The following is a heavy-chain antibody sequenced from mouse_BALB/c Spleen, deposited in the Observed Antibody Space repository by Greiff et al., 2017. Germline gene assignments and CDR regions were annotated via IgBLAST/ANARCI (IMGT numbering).Heavy chain of an antibody. D-gene: IGHD2-1*01. CDR1: GYSFTSYY. CDR3: AGIYYGNLNWYFDV. Sequence: EVQLQQSGPELMKPGASVKISCKASGYSFTSYYMHWVKQSHGKSLEWIGYIDPFNGGTSYNQKFKGKATLTVDKSSSTAYMHLSSLTSEDSAVYYCAGIYYGNLNWYFDVWGAGTTVTVSS. J-gene: IGHJ1*01. CDR2: IDPFNGGT. V-gene: IGHV1S135*01.